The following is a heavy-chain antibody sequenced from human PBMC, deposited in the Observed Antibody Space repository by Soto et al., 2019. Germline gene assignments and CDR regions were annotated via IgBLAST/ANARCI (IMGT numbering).Heavy chain of an antibody. CDR2: INSDGSST. V-gene: IGHV3-74*01. Sequence: EVQLVESGGGLVQPGGSLRLSCAASGFTFSSYGMHWVRQAPGKGLAWVSRINSDGSSTSYADSVKGPFTISRDNAKNTLYLQMNSLRAEDTAVYYCVRTSLVVAAAAREDYWGQGILVTVSS. D-gene: IGHD2-15*01. CDR1: GFTFSSYG. CDR3: VRTSLVVAAAAREDY. J-gene: IGHJ4*02.